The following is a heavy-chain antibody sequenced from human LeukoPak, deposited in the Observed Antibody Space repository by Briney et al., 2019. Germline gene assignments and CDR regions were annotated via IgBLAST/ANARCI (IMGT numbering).Heavy chain of an antibody. Sequence: ASVKVSCKASGYRFTSYGIGWVRQAPGQGLEWVGWISIYNGKTYYTQSLQDRVTMTTDTSTNTVYMELRSLRSDDTAVYYCARACHLVVVTAEGGWLDPWGQGTLVTVS. CDR2: ISIYNGKT. V-gene: IGHV1-18*01. J-gene: IGHJ5*02. CDR3: ARACHLVVVTAEGGWLDP. CDR1: GYRFTSYG. D-gene: IGHD2-21*02.